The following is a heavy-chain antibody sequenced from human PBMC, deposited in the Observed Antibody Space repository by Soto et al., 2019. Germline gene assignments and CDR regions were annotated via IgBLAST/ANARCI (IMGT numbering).Heavy chain of an antibody. V-gene: IGHV3-30*18. Sequence: GGSLRLSCAASGFTFSTYAMSWVRQAPGKGLEWVAVISYDGSNKYYADSVKGRFTISRDNSKNTLYLQMNSLRAEDTAVYYCAKVRVLRFLEWLMDVWGQGTTVTVSS. CDR1: GFTFSTYA. CDR2: ISYDGSNK. D-gene: IGHD3-3*01. CDR3: AKVRVLRFLEWLMDV. J-gene: IGHJ6*02.